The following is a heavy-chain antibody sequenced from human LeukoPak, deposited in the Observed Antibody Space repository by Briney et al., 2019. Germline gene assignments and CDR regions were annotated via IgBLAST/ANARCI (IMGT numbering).Heavy chain of an antibody. V-gene: IGHV4-59*01. D-gene: IGHD4-23*01. CDR1: GGSISSYY. J-gene: IGHJ6*02. CDR2: IYYSGST. CDR3: ARATLTTVVTRYYYYGMDV. Sequence: SATLSLTCTVSGGSISSYYWSWIRQPPGKGLEWIGYIYYSGSTNYNPSLKSRVTISVDTSKNQFSLKLSSVTAADTAVYYCARATLTTVVTRYYYYGMDVWGQGTTVTVSS.